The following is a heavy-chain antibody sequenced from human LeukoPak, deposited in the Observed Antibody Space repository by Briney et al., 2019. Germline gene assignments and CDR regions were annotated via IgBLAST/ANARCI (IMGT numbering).Heavy chain of an antibody. J-gene: IGHJ4*02. CDR3: AKVPRGSYWDTDY. Sequence: GGSLRLSCAASGFTFSSYVMSWVRQAPGKGLEWVSAISGSGVSTFYADSVKGRFTISRDNFKNTLYLQMNRLRAEDTAVYYCAKVPRGSYWDTDYWGQGTLVTVSS. CDR1: GFTFSSYV. V-gene: IGHV3-23*01. CDR2: ISGSGVST. D-gene: IGHD1-26*01.